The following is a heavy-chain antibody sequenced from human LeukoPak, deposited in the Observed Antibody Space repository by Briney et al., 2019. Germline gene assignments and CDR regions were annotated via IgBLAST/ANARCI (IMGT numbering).Heavy chain of an antibody. V-gene: IGHV3-30-3*01. J-gene: IGHJ4*02. D-gene: IGHD6-13*01. Sequence: PGGSLRLSCAASGFTFSDYAIHWVRQAPGKGLEWVAVISYDGSNKYYADSVKGRFTISRDNSKNTLYLQMNSLRAEDTAVYYCARASRGDSSSWYVRYWGQGTLVTVSS. CDR1: GFTFSDYA. CDR3: ARASRGDSSSWYVRY. CDR2: ISYDGSNK.